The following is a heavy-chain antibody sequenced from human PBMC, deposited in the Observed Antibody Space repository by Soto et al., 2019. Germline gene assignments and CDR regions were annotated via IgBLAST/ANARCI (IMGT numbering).Heavy chain of an antibody. Sequence: GGSLRLSCAASGFTFSSYGMHWVRQAPGKGLEWVAVIWYDGSNKYYADSVKGRFTISRDNSKNTLYLQMNSLRAEDTAVYYCARAHSLAGPEYWGQGTPVTVSS. CDR3: ARAHSLAGPEY. V-gene: IGHV3-33*01. CDR2: IWYDGSNK. J-gene: IGHJ4*02. CDR1: GFTFSSYG.